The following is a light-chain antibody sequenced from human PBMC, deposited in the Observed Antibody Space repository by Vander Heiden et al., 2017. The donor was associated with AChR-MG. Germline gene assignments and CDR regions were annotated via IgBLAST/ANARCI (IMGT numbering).Light chain of an antibody. J-gene: IGLJ2*01. CDR3: NSRDNSGNHVV. Sequence: SSELSQDPAVSVALGQTVRITRQGDSLRAYYASWYQQKPGQAPLLVIYDKNNRPSGIPDRFSGSSSGNTASLTITGARAEDEADYYCNSRDNSGNHVVFGGGTRLAVL. CDR2: DKN. V-gene: IGLV3-19*01. CDR1: SLRAYY.